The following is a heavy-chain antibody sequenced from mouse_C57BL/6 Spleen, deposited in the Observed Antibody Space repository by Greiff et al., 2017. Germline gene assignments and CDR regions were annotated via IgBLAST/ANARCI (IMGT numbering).Heavy chain of an antibody. Sequence: EVQRVESGAELVRPGASVKLSCTASGFNIKDDYMHWVKQRPEQGLAWIGWIDPENGDTEYASKFQGKATITADTSSNTAYLQLSSLTSEDTAVYYCTTPSDGGSYGGFAYWGQGTLVTVSA. J-gene: IGHJ3*01. CDR3: TTPSDGGSYGGFAY. D-gene: IGHD1-1*02. V-gene: IGHV14-4*01. CDR2: IDPENGDT. CDR1: GFNIKDDY.